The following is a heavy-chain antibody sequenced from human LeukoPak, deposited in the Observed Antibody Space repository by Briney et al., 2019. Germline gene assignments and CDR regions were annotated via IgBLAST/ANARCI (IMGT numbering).Heavy chain of an antibody. Sequence: PSETLSLTCTVSGGSISGYYWSWIRQPPGKGLEWIGYIYNSGSTNYNPSLKSRVTISVDTSKKQFSLKLTSVTAADTAEYYCTRPGHSSQGYDIWGQGTMVTVSS. J-gene: IGHJ3*02. CDR3: TRPGHSSQGYDI. V-gene: IGHV4-4*09. CDR2: IYNSGST. D-gene: IGHD6-19*01. CDR1: GGSISGYY.